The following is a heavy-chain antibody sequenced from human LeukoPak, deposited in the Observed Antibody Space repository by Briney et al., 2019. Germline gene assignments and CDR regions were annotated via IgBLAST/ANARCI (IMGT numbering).Heavy chain of an antibody. CDR2: IYYSGST. CDR3: ARHEELLRNFDY. J-gene: IGHJ4*02. D-gene: IGHD1-26*01. V-gene: IGHV4-39*01. CDR1: GGSISSSSYY. Sequence: SQTLSLTCAVSGGSISSSSYYWGWIRQPPGKGLEWIGSIYYSGSTYYNPSLKSRVTISVDTSKNQFSLKLSSVTAADTAVYYCARHEELLRNFDYWGQGTLVTVSS.